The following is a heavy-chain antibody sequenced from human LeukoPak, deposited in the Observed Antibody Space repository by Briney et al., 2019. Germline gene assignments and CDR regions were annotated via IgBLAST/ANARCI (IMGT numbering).Heavy chain of an antibody. Sequence: GGSLRLSCAASGFTFSSYAMSWVRQAPGKGLEWVSLINDSGGNTYYADSVKGRFTISRDNSKNTLFLQMSSLRDEDTAVYYCAKTSAGIRGGYFDYWGQGTLVTVSS. V-gene: IGHV3-23*01. CDR1: GFTFSSYA. J-gene: IGHJ4*02. CDR3: AKTSAGIRGGYFDY. CDR2: INDSGGNT. D-gene: IGHD3-10*01.